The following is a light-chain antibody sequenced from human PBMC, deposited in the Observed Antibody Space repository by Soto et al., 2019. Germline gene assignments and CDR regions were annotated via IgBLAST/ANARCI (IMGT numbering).Light chain of an antibody. V-gene: IGKV3-20*01. CDR1: QSVSSSY. Sequence: EIELTQSPGTLSLSPGERATLSCRASQSVSSSYLAWYQQKPGPAPMLLIYDTSYRATGIPDMFSARGSGTVFPSTSSRLEPDVVAVYYCQHYGTSALFGPGTKVDIK. J-gene: IGKJ3*01. CDR2: DTS. CDR3: QHYGTSAL.